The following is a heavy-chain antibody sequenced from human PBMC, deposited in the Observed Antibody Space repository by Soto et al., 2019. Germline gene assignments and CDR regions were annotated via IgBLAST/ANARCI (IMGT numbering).Heavy chain of an antibody. V-gene: IGHV3-15*01. CDR3: NSTLGY. CDR1: GFTFSNVW. CDR2: IKTKTDGGTT. D-gene: IGHD2-21*01. Sequence: PGGSLRLSCAASGFTFSNVWITWVRQAPGKGLEWVGRIKTKTDGGTTDYAAPVKGRFSISRNDSKNTLYLQMNSLKTEDTGVYYCNSTLGYWGQRTLVTVSS. J-gene: IGHJ4*02.